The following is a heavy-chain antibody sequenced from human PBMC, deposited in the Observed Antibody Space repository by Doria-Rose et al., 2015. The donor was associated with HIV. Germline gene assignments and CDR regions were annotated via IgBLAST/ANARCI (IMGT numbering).Heavy chain of an antibody. CDR3: AKAPIIGPKYYFYMDV. CDR2: ISWDSGAK. V-gene: IGHV3-9*01. D-gene: IGHD3-3*01. J-gene: IGHJ6*03. CDR1: GFSFESYA. Sequence: VQLVQSGGGSVQPGRSLRLSCVGSGFSFESYAMHWVRLAPGKGLEWVAGISWDSGAKGNADSVEGRFTISRDNAKKSVYLEMRSLRPEDTAFYYCAKAPIIGPKYYFYMDVWGKGTSVIVSS.